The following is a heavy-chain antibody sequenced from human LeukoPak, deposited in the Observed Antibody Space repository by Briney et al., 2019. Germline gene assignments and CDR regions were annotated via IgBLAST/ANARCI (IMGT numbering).Heavy chain of an antibody. CDR3: ATGLSGYASSLGY. Sequence: GGSLRLSCAASGFIFSSYWMHWVRQAPGKGLVWVSRINNDGSSTSYADSVRGRFSISRDNAKNTLYLQMNSLSAEDTAVYYCATGLSGYASSLGYWGQGTLVTVSA. CDR1: GFIFSSYW. CDR2: INNDGSST. V-gene: IGHV3-74*01. D-gene: IGHD6-6*01. J-gene: IGHJ4*02.